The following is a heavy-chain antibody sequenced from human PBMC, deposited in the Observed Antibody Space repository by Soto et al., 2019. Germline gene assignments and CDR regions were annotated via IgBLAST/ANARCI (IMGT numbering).Heavy chain of an antibody. J-gene: IGHJ5*02. CDR2: ISYSGST. CDR3: ARDLKEYCSDGKCNWFDP. D-gene: IGHD2-15*01. Sequence: SETLSLTCTVSGASISTYYWSWIRQPPGKGLEWIGYISYSGSTNYNPSLKSRVTISFDASKNEISLQVRSATAADAAVYYCARDLKEYCSDGKCNWFDPWGQGTLVT. V-gene: IGHV4-59*01. CDR1: GASISTYY.